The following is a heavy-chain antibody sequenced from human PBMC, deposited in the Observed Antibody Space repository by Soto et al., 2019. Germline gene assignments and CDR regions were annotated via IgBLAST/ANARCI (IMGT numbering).Heavy chain of an antibody. CDR2: IYYSGST. CDR1: GGSISSYY. D-gene: IGHD3-3*01. J-gene: IGHJ3*02. V-gene: IGHV4-59*01. Sequence: SETLSLTCTVSGGSISSYYWSWIRQPPGKGLEWIGYIYYSGSTNYNPSLKSRVTISVDTSKNQFSLKLSSGTAADTAVYYCARDSTAYYDFGSGQWDAFDIWGQGKMVTVSS. CDR3: ARDSTAYYDFGSGQWDAFDI.